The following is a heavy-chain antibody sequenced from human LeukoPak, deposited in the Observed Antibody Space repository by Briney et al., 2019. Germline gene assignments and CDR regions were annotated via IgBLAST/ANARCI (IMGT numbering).Heavy chain of an antibody. D-gene: IGHD4-17*01. CDR2: IYYSGST. V-gene: IGHV4-30-4*01. J-gene: IGHJ4*02. CDR3: ASHLYGDPNTPDY. Sequence: SETLPLTCTVSGGSISSGDYYWSWIRQPPGKGLEWIGYIYYSGSTYYNPSLKSRVTISVDTSKNQFSLKLSSVTAADTAVYYCASHLYGDPNTPDYWGQGTLVTVSS. CDR1: GGSISSGDYY.